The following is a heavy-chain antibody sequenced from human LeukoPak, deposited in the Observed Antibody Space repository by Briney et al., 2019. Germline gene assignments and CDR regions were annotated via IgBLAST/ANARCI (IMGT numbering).Heavy chain of an antibody. CDR3: ATTSIAAPVSPPFDY. CDR2: FDPEDGET. J-gene: IGHJ4*02. D-gene: IGHD6-6*01. Sequence: GASVKVSCKVSGYTLTELSMHWVRQAPGKGLEWMRGFDPEDGETIYAQKFQGRVTMTEDTSTDTAYMELSSLRSEDTAVYYCATTSIAAPVSPPFDYWGQGTLVTVSS. CDR1: GYTLTELS. V-gene: IGHV1-24*01.